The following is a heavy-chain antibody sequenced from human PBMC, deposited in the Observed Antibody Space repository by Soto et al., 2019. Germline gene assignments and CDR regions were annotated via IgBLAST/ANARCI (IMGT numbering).Heavy chain of an antibody. J-gene: IGHJ4*02. CDR3: TTDVWTATGSDY. V-gene: IGHV3-23*01. D-gene: IGHD2-21*02. CDR1: GFTVSSNF. CDR2: ISGSGGST. Sequence: PGGSLRLSCAASGFTVSSNFMSWVRQAPGKGLEWVSAISGSGGSTDYAAPLKGRFTISRDDSKNTIYLQMNSLKTEDTALYYCTTDVWTATGSDYWGQGTLVTAPQ.